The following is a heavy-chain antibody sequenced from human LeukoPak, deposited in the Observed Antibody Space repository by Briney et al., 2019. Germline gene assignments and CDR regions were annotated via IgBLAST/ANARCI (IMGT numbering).Heavy chain of an antibody. CDR3: ARRGLRSDWFDP. CDR2: INHSGST. CDR1: GGSFSGYY. Sequence: PSETLSLTCAVYGGSFSGYYWSWIRQPPGKGLEWIGEINHSGSTNYNPSLKSRVTISVDTSKNQFSLKLSSVTAADTAIYYCARRGLRSDWFDPWGQGTLVTVSS. D-gene: IGHD4-17*01. V-gene: IGHV4-34*01. J-gene: IGHJ5*02.